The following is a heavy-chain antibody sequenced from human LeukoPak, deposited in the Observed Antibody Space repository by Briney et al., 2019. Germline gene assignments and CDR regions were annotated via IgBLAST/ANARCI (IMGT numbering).Heavy chain of an antibody. Sequence: PGGSLRLSCAASGFTFSNSGMSWVRQALGKGLEWVSTISDSGGSTYYADSVKGRFTISRDNSKNTLYLQMNSLRVDDTAVYYCATGAYYADWGQGTLVTASS. CDR2: ISDSGGST. CDR1: GFTFSNSG. J-gene: IGHJ1*01. D-gene: IGHD3-3*01. V-gene: IGHV3-23*01. CDR3: ATGAYYAD.